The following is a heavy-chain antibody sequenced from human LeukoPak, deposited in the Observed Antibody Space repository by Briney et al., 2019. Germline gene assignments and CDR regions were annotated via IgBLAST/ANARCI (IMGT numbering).Heavy chain of an antibody. D-gene: IGHD3-22*01. Sequence: GGSLRLSCAASGFTFSSYGMHWVRQAPGKGLEWVAVISYDGSNKYYADSVKGRFTISRDNSKNTLYLQMNSLRAEDTAMYYCAKPRGRSSGYYYYFDYWGQGTLVTVSS. CDR3: AKPRGRSSGYYYYFDY. V-gene: IGHV3-30*18. J-gene: IGHJ4*02. CDR1: GFTFSSYG. CDR2: ISYDGSNK.